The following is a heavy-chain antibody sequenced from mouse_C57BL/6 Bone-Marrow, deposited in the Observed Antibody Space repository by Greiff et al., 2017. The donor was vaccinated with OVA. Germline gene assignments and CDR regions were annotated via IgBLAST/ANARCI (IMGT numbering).Heavy chain of an antibody. CDR2: ISGGGGNT. CDR1: GFTFSSYS. CDR3: AKHGDDYEDFDD. D-gene: IGHD2-4*01. J-gene: IGHJ2*01. V-gene: IGHV5-9*01. Sequence: EVQVVESGGGLVKPGGSLKLSCAASGFTFSSYSMSWVRQTPEKRLEWVATISGGGGNTYYPDSVKGRFTLSRDNAKNTLYLQMSSLRSEDTALYDWAKHGDDYEDFDDWGQGTTLTVSS.